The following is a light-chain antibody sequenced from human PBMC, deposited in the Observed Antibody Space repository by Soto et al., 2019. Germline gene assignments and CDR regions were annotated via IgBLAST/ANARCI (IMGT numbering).Light chain of an antibody. CDR3: SSYAGSNTPYV. J-gene: IGLJ1*01. Sequence: QSALTQPPSASGSPGQSVTISCTGTSSDVGGYNFVSWYKQYPGKAPKLMIYEVTKRPSGVPDRFSGSKSGNTASLTVSGLLAEDEADYYCSSYAGSNTPYVFGTGTKLTVL. CDR1: SSDVGGYNF. V-gene: IGLV2-8*01. CDR2: EVT.